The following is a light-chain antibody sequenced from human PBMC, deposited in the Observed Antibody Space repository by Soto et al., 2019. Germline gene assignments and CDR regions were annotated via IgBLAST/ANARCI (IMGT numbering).Light chain of an antibody. CDR1: RSVSSN. J-gene: IGKJ5*01. CDR2: GAS. Sequence: VVLTQFPATLSVSPGERATLSCRASRSVSSNLAWYQQKYGQPPRLLIYGASTRATGITARFSGSGSGTEFTLTINSLQSEDFATYYCQQLFDSPITFGQGTRLEIK. V-gene: IGKV3D-15*01. CDR3: QQLFDSPIT.